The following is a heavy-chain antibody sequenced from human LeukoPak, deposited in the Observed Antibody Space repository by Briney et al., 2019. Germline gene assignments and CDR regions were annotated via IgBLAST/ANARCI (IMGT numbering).Heavy chain of an antibody. CDR2: ISYDGSNK. V-gene: IGHV3-30-3*01. CDR3: ARDEGEMATISGNDY. D-gene: IGHD5-24*01. Sequence: GGSLRLSCAASGFTFSGYAMHWVRQAPGKGLEWVAVISYDGSNKYYADSVKGRFTISRDNSKNTLYLQMNSLRAEDTAVYYCARDEGEMATISGNDYWGQGTLVTVSS. J-gene: IGHJ4*02. CDR1: GFTFSGYA.